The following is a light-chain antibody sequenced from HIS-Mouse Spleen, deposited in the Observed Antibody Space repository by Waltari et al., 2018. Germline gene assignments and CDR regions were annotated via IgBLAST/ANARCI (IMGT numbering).Light chain of an antibody. V-gene: IGLV3-1*01. J-gene: IGLJ2*01. CDR1: NLGDKY. CDR3: QAWDSSYSV. Sequence: SYELTQPPSVSVSPGQTASITCSGDNLGDKYACWYQQKPGQSTVLVIYQDSKRPSGIPERFSGSNSGNTATLTISGTQAMDEADYYCQAWDSSYSVFGGGTKLTVL. CDR2: QDS.